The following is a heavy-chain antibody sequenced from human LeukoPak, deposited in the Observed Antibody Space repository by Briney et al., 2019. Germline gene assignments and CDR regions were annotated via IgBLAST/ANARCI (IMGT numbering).Heavy chain of an antibody. CDR1: GFTFRNYY. V-gene: IGHV3-11*04. D-gene: IGHD3-22*01. CDR3: ATYSSLNRREFQY. Sequence: SGGSLRLSCTASGFTFRNYYMSWIRQAPGKGLAWVSYISSSGNTIYYADSVKGRFTISRDNAKNSLYLQMNSLRAEDTAVYYCATYSSLNRREFQYWGQGTLLTVSS. CDR2: ISSSGNTI. J-gene: IGHJ1*01.